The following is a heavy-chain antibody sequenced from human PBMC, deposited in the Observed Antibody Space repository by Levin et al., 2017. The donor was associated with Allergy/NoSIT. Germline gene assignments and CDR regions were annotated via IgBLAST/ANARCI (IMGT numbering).Heavy chain of an antibody. V-gene: IGHV4-34*01. D-gene: IGHD6-13*01. J-gene: IGHJ4*02. CDR3: ARARARLYSSSWYGDIAVAGTFDC. CDR2: INHSGST. CDR1: GGSFSGYY. Sequence: PSETLSLTCAVYGGSFSGYYWSWIRQPPGKGLEWIGEINHSGSTNYNPSLKSRVTISVDTSKNQLSLKLSTVTAADTAVYYCARARARLYSSSWYGDIAVAGTFDCWGQGTLVTVAS.